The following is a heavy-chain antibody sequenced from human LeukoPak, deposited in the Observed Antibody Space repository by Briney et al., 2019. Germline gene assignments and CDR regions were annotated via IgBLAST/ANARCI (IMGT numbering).Heavy chain of an antibody. J-gene: IGHJ6*03. D-gene: IGHD2-2*01. CDR2: INHSGST. CDR1: GWSFSGYY. V-gene: IGHV4-34*01. Sequence: SETLSLTCAVYGWSFSGYYWSWIRQPPGKGLEWIGEINHSGSTNYNPSLKSRVTISVDPSNNQSSLKLSSVTAADTAVYYCAKGFEVPAAISYYYMDVWGKGTTVTVSS. CDR3: AKGFEVPAAISYYYMDV.